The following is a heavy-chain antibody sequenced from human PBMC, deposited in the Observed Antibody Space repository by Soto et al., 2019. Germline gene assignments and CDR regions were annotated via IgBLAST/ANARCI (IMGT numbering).Heavy chain of an antibody. CDR1: GGSISSYY. Sequence: SETLSLTCTVSGGSISSYYWRWIRQPAGKGLEWIGRMYTSGSTNYNPSLKSRVTMSVDTSKNQFSLKLSSVTAADTAVYYCASDRRPDQVGFDPWGQGTLVTVSS. CDR3: ASDRRPDQVGFDP. CDR2: MYTSGST. V-gene: IGHV4-4*07. J-gene: IGHJ5*02.